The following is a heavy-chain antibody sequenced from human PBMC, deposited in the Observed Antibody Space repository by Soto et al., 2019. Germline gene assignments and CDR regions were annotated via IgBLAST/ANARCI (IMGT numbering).Heavy chain of an antibody. CDR1: GYTFTTYY. V-gene: IGHV1-46*01. J-gene: IGHJ3*02. D-gene: IGHD6-19*01. Sequence: GASVKVSCKASGYTFTTYYIHWVRQAPGQGLEWMGIIDPISGSPGYAQRFQVSVTMTRDTPTNTFYMELNSLRAEDTAVYYCARVIAVAGSGGDDAFDIWGQGTMVTVSS. CDR2: IDPISGSP. CDR3: ARVIAVAGSGGDDAFDI.